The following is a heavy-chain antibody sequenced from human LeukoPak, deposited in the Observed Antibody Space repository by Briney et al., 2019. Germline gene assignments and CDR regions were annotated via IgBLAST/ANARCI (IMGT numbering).Heavy chain of an antibody. CDR1: GFTFSSYG. J-gene: IGHJ6*03. CDR3: AKNGRANDYYYYYMTV. Sequence: GGSLRLSCAASGFTFSSYGMSWVRQAPGKGLEWVSAISGSGGSTYYADSVKGRFTISRDNSKNTLYLHMNSLRAEDTAVYYCAKNGRANDYYYYYMTVWGKGTTVTVSS. CDR2: ISGSGGST. V-gene: IGHV3-23*01. D-gene: IGHD2-8*01.